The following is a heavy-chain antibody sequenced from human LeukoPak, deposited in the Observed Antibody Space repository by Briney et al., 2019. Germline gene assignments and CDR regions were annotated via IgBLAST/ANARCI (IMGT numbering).Heavy chain of an antibody. CDR3: ARDVLITFGGVDH. CDR2: IKQDGSEK. V-gene: IGHV3-7*01. D-gene: IGHD3-16*01. Sequence: GGSLRLSCAASGFTFSSYWMTWVRQAPGKGLEWVANIKQDGSEKYYVDSVKGRFTISRDNAKNSLYLQMNSLRAEDTAGYYVARDVLITFGGVDHWGQGTLVTVSS. J-gene: IGHJ4*02. CDR1: GFTFSSYW.